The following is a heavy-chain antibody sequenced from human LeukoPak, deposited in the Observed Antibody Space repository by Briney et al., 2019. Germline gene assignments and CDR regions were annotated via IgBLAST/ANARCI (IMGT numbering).Heavy chain of an antibody. CDR1: GYTFTSYY. V-gene: IGHV1-2*02. D-gene: IGHD6-6*01. J-gene: IGHJ6*03. CDR2: INPNSGVT. CDR3: ASAKLDYYYYYMDV. Sequence: GASVKVSCKASGYTFTSYYMHWVRQAPGQGLEWMGWINPNSGVTTYAQRFQGRVSMTTDTSIKSAYMELNSLKSDDTALYYCASAKLDYYYYYMDVWGKGTTVIVSS.